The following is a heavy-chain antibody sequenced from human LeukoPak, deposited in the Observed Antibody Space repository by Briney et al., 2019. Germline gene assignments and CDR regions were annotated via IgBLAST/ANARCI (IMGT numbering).Heavy chain of an antibody. CDR3: ARDLTPYSSSSGGFDY. D-gene: IGHD6-6*01. Sequence: NPSETLSLTCTVSGGSISSGDYYWSWIRQPPGKGLEWIGYIYYSGSTYYNPSLKSRVTISVDTSKNQFSLKLSSVTAADTAVYYCARDLTPYSSSSGGFDYWGQGTLVTVSS. J-gene: IGHJ4*02. V-gene: IGHV4-30-4*08. CDR2: IYYSGST. CDR1: GGSISSGDYY.